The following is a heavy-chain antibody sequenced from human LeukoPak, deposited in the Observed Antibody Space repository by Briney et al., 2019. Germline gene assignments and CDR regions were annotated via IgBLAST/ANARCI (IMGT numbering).Heavy chain of an antibody. D-gene: IGHD3-10*01. CDR2: ISGSGGST. Sequence: GGSLRLSCAASGFAFSSSAMSWVRQAPGKGLEWVSGISGSGGSTNHADSVKGRFTISRDNSKNTLYLQMNSLRAEDTAVYYCAKGRWFGESDFDYWGQGTLVTVSS. CDR3: AKGRWFGESDFDY. V-gene: IGHV3-23*01. CDR1: GFAFSSSA. J-gene: IGHJ4*02.